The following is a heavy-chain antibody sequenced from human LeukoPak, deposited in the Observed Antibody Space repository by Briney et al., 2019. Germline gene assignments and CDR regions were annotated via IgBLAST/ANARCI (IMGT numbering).Heavy chain of an antibody. CDR1: GGSFSGYY. CDR3: ARVRTYYDILTGYYSSVGGLYYFDY. CDR2: INHSGST. Sequence: SETLSLTCAVYGGSFSGYYWSWIRQPPGKGLEWIGEINHSGSTNYNPSLKSRVTISVDTSKNQFSLKLSSVTAADTAVDYCARVRTYYDILTGYYSSVGGLYYFDYWGQGTLVTVSS. J-gene: IGHJ4*02. V-gene: IGHV4-34*01. D-gene: IGHD3-9*01.